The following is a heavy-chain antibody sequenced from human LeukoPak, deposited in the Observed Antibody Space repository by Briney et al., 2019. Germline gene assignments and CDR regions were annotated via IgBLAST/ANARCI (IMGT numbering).Heavy chain of an antibody. CDR2: IYTSGST. J-gene: IGHJ4*02. Sequence: SETLSLTCTVSGGSISSGSYYWSWIRQPAGKGLEWIGRIYTSGSTNYNPSLKSRVTISVDTSKNQFSLKLSSVTAADTAVYYCARLSTVTTSFDYWGRGTLVTVSS. D-gene: IGHD4-11*01. CDR1: GGSISSGSYY. CDR3: ARLSTVTTSFDY. V-gene: IGHV4-61*02.